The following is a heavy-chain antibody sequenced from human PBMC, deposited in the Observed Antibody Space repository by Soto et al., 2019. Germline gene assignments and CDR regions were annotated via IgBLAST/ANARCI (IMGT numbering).Heavy chain of an antibody. D-gene: IGHD3-9*01. CDR2: ISGSGVST. CDR1: GFTFTNYS. CDR3: VKVSTFYDILTGYYSTNFFDP. V-gene: IGHV3-23*01. Sequence: GGSMSLSSATSGFTFTNYSMTWVRQGPGKGLEWVSSISGSGVSTYFADSVKGRFTISRDNSKNTLYLQMNSLRPEDTAVYYCVKVSTFYDILTGYYSTNFFDPWGQGTLVTVSS. J-gene: IGHJ5*02.